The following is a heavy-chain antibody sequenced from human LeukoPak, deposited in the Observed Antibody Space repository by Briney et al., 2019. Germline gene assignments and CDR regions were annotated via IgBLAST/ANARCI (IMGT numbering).Heavy chain of an antibody. J-gene: IGHJ4*02. V-gene: IGHV7-4-1*02. CDR2: IDTKTGTP. CDR3: ARVGKYSGSYPDY. Sequence: ASVKVSCKTSGYTFTNYAINWVRQAPGQGREWIGWIDTKTGTPTFAQDFTGRFVFSLDTSVSTTYLQISSLKPEDTAVYYCARVGKYSGSYPDYWGQGTLVTVSS. CDR1: GYTFTNYA. D-gene: IGHD1-26*01.